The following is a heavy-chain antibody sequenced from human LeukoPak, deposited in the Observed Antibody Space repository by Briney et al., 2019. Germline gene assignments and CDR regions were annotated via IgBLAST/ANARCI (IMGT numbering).Heavy chain of an antibody. J-gene: IGHJ4*02. D-gene: IGHD3-10*01. CDR3: AKVPYYYGSGSHYDY. CDR2: IRYDGSNK. Sequence: GGSLRLSCAASGFTFRSYGMHWVRQAPGKGLEWVAFIRYDGSNKYYADSVKGRFTISRDNSKNTLYLQMNSLRAEDTAVYYCAKVPYYYGSGSHYDYWGQGTLVTVSS. V-gene: IGHV3-30*02. CDR1: GFTFRSYG.